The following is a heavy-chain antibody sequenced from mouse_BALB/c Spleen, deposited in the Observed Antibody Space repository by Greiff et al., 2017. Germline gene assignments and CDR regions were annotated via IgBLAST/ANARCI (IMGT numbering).Heavy chain of an antibody. CDR3: TVDSSGLRFAY. D-gene: IGHD3-2*01. CDR2: IDPENGDT. Sequence: EVQLQQSGAELVRSGASVKLSCTASGFNIKDYYMHWVKQRPEQGLEWIGWIDPENGDTEYAPKFQGKATMTADTSSNTAYLQLSSLTSEDTAVYYCTVDSSGLRFAYWGQGTLVTVSA. V-gene: IGHV14-4*02. J-gene: IGHJ3*01. CDR1: GFNIKDYY.